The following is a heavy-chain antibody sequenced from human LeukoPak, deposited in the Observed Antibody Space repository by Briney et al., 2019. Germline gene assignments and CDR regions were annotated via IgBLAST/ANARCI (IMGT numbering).Heavy chain of an antibody. Sequence: ASVKVSCKVSGYTLTELSMHWVRQAPGKGLEWMGGFDPEDGETIYAQKFQGRVTMTEDTSTDTAYMELSSLRSEDTAVYYCATGVGGSGSYYLDYWGQGTLVTVSS. D-gene: IGHD3-10*01. CDR3: ATGVGGSGSYYLDY. CDR1: GYTLTELS. J-gene: IGHJ4*02. V-gene: IGHV1-24*01. CDR2: FDPEDGET.